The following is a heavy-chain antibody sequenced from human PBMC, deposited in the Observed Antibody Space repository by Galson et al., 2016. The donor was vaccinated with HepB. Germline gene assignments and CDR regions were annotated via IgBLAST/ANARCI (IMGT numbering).Heavy chain of an antibody. CDR2: IIPMFRVT. V-gene: IGHV1-69*04. CDR1: GVTFSNYA. Sequence: SVKVSCKASGVTFSNYAFSWVRQAPGQGLEWIGRIIPMFRVTKYALTFQGRVSITADKSTSTAYMEVSSLRSDDTAVYYCATSPAAVAGIGGGWFDPWGQGTLVTVPS. CDR3: ATSPAAVAGIGGGWFDP. D-gene: IGHD6-19*01. J-gene: IGHJ5*02.